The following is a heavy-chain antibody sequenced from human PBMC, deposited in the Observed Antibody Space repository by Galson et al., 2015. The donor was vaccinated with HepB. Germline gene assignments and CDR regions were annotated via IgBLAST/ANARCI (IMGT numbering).Heavy chain of an antibody. CDR1: GGTFSSYA. CDR2: IIPILGIA. V-gene: IGHV1-69*10. D-gene: IGHD3-16*02. J-gene: IGHJ6*03. Sequence: SVKVSCKASGGTFSSYAISWVRQAPGQGLEWMGGIIPILGIANYAQKFQGRVTITADKSTSTAYMELSSLRSEDTAVYYCARGPEDYIWGSYRRSDYYYYMDVWGKGTTVTVSS. CDR3: ARGPEDYIWGSYRRSDYYYYMDV.